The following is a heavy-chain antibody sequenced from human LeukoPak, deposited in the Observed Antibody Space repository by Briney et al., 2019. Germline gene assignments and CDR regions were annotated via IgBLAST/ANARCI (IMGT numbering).Heavy chain of an antibody. J-gene: IGHJ3*02. CDR2: IDLSDSYT. Sequence: PGESLKISCKGSGYGFTSYWISWVRQMPGKGLGWMGRIDLSDSYTNYSPSFQGHVTISADKSISTAYLQWSSLKASDTAMYYCARPILTGYYSDAFDIWGQGTMVTVSS. CDR1: GYGFTSYW. CDR3: ARPILTGYYSDAFDI. D-gene: IGHD3-9*01. V-gene: IGHV5-10-1*01.